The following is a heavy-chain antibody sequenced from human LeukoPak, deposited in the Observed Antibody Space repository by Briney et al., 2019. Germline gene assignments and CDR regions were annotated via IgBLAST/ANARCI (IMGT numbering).Heavy chain of an antibody. CDR3: ATEYYGSFNY. J-gene: IGHJ4*02. CDR1: GFTFSDAW. D-gene: IGHD1-26*01. V-gene: IGHV3-15*01. Sequence: GGSLRLSCAASGFTFSDAWMSWVRQAPGKGREWVGRIRSNTAGGTTDYAAPVKGRFTISRDDSKNTLHLQMSSLIIEDTALYFCATEYYGSFNYWGQGTLVTVSS. CDR2: IRSNTAGGTT.